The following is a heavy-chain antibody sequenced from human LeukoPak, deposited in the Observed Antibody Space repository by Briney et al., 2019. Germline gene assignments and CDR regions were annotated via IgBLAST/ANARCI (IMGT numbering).Heavy chain of an antibody. CDR3: TRWYYDSSGYPLLGY. D-gene: IGHD3-22*01. CDR2: IRSKANSYAT. V-gene: IGHV3-73*01. J-gene: IGHJ4*02. Sequence: GGSLRLSCAASGFTFSGSAMHWVRQASGKGLEWVGRIRSKANSYATAYAASVKGRFTISRDDSKNTAYLQMNSLKTEDTAVYYCTRWYYDSSGYPLLGYWGQGTLVTVSS. CDR1: GFTFSGSA.